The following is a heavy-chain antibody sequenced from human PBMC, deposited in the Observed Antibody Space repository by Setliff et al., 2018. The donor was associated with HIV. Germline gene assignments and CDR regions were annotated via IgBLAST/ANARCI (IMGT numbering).Heavy chain of an antibody. J-gene: IGHJ4*02. CDR3: ECYNSDDGYFDP. D-gene: IGHD2-8*01. CDR1: GFTFSSSW. CDR2: MNRDGSEK. V-gene: IGHV3-7*05. Sequence: PGGSLRLSCAASGFTFSSSWMTWVRQAPGRGLEYVAGMNRDGSEKGYADSVKGRFSISRDNAKNSLYLQMSSLRTEDTAVYYCECYNSDDGYFDPWGQGTLVTVSS.